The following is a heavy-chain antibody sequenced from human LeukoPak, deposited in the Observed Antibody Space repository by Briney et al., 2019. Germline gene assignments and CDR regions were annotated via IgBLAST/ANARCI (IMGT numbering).Heavy chain of an antibody. Sequence: SQSLSLTCTVSGGSISSGGYYWSWIRQHPGKGLEWIGYIYYSGSTHYNPSLKSRVTISVDTSKNQFSLKLSSVTAADTAVYYCARDMTDWWFDPWGQGTLVTVSS. CDR2: IYYSGST. J-gene: IGHJ5*02. V-gene: IGHV4-31*03. CDR1: GGSISSGGYY. D-gene: IGHD3-9*01. CDR3: ARDMTDWWFDP.